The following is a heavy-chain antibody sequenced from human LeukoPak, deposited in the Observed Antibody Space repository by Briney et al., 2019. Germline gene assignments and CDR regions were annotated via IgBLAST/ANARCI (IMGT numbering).Heavy chain of an antibody. V-gene: IGHV4-61*02. CDR3: ARDFRD. J-gene: IGHJ4*02. Sequence: SETLSLTCTVSGGSISSDTYYWTWIRQPAGKGLEWIGLIYTSGSTNYNPSLKSRVTISIDTSKIQLSLKLTSVTAADTAVYYCARDFRDWGQGTLVTVSS. CDR2: IYTSGST. D-gene: IGHD3-10*01. CDR1: GGSISSDTYY.